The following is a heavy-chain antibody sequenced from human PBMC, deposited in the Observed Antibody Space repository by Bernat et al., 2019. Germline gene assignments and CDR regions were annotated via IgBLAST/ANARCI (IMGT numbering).Heavy chain of an antibody. D-gene: IGHD5-18*01. CDR3: ARGGEYSYGYFDY. J-gene: IGHJ4*02. CDR2: ISNNGGST. CDR1: GFTFSSYA. Sequence: EVHLLESGGGLVQPGGSLRLSCASSGFTFSSYAMHWVRQAPGKGLEYVSAISNNGGSTYYVNSVKGRFTISRDNSKNTLYLQMGSLRAEDMAVYYCARGGEYSYGYFDYWGQGTLVTVSS. V-gene: IGHV3-64*01.